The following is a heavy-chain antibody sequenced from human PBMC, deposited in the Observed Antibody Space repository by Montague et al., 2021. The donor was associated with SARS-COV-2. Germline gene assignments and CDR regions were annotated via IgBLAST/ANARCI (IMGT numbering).Heavy chain of an antibody. J-gene: IGHJ3*01. D-gene: IGHD6-19*01. Sequence: SETLSLTCTVSGGSTASNNCNWIRQSQRKRPELICNVYYNGDTKYNSSLQSRVTISIDTSENKFSLRLNSVTAADTAVYFCARGWAFDPWGQGRLVTVSS. CDR1: GGSTASNN. CDR3: ARGWAFDP. CDR2: VYYNGDT. V-gene: IGHV4-59*08.